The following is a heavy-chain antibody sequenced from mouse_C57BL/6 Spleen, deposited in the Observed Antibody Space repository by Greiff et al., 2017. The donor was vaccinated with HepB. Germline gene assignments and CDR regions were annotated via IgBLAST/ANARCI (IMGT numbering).Heavy chain of an antibody. J-gene: IGHJ4*01. V-gene: IGHV3-6*01. D-gene: IGHD1-1*01. CDR3: ARDEYYAGAMDY. CDR2: ISYDGSN. Sequence: EVQLQQSGPGLVKPSQSLSLTCSVTGYSITSGYYWNWIRQFPGNKLEWMGYISYDGSNNYNPSLKNRISITRDTSKNQFFLKLNSVTTEDTATYYCARDEYYAGAMDYWGQGTSVTVSS. CDR1: GYSITSGYY.